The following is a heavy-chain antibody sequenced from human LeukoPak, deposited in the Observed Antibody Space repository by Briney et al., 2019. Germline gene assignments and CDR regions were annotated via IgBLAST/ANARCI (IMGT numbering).Heavy chain of an antibody. D-gene: IGHD6-13*01. J-gene: IGHJ4*02. Sequence: GGSLRLSCAASGLTFSSYSMNWVRQAPGKGLEWVSYITSSSSTIYYAYSVKGRFTISRDNAKNSLYLQMNSLRAEDTAVYYCAREGGGYSSSWTQYYFDYWGQGTLVTVSS. CDR2: ITSSSSTI. CDR3: AREGGGYSSSWTQYYFDY. V-gene: IGHV3-48*01. CDR1: GLTFSSYS.